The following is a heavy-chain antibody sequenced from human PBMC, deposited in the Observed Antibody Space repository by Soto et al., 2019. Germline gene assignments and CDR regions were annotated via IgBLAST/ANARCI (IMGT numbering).Heavy chain of an antibody. Sequence: SETLSLTCTVSGDSISSGDYYWSWIRQPPGKGLEWIGCIYYSGNTYYNPSLKRRFSISVDTSKNQFSLQLSSVTVADTAVYYCARGFPLWFDPWGQGTLVTVSS. CDR1: GDSISSGDYY. D-gene: IGHD3-3*01. V-gene: IGHV4-30-4*01. CDR2: IYYSGNT. CDR3: ARGFPLWFDP. J-gene: IGHJ5*02.